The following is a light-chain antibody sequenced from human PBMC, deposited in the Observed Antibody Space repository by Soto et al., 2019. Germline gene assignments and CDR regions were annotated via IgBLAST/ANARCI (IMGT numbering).Light chain of an antibody. V-gene: IGKV3-20*01. Sequence: EVMLTQSPGTLSLSPGERATLSCRASQSVSSNYLACYQQKSRQAPRLLIYGASNRATGIPNMLSGSGAGTDFTLTSRRLEPEDFADYYCQQYDTSPRTFGQGTKVEFK. J-gene: IGKJ1*01. CDR3: QQYDTSPRT. CDR2: GAS. CDR1: QSVSSNY.